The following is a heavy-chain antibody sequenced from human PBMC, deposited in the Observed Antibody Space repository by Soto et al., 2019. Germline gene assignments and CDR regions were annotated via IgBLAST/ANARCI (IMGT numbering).Heavy chain of an antibody. CDR1: GYTFTSYD. D-gene: IGHD6-13*01. Sequence: GASVKVSCKASGYTFTSYDINWVRQATGQGLEWMGWMNPNSGNTGYAQKFQGRVTMTRNTSISTAYMELSSLRSEDTAVYYCVRGASSPHDAFDIWGQGTMVTVSS. J-gene: IGHJ3*02. CDR3: VRGASSPHDAFDI. V-gene: IGHV1-8*01. CDR2: MNPNSGNT.